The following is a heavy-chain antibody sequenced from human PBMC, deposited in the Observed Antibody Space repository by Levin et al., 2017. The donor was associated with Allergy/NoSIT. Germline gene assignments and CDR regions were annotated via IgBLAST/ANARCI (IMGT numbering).Heavy chain of an antibody. CDR3: AGSNYGANFDDY. J-gene: IGHJ4*02. D-gene: IGHD4-23*01. CDR2: MNSDGSNR. V-gene: IGHV3-74*01. Sequence: LSLTCAASGFTFSTYWMHWVRQVPGKGLEWVSRMNSDGSNRRYAASVQGRFTISRDNAKNTLYLQMNSLRAEDTAMYYCAGSNYGANFDDYWGRGTLVTVSS. CDR1: GFTFSTYW.